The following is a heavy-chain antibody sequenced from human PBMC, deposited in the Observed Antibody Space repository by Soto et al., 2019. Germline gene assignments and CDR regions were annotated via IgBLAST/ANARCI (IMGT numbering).Heavy chain of an antibody. CDR3: ARMATFGSLNWFDP. CDR2: MNPGSGDT. Sequence: ASVKVSCKASGYIFTSYGISWVRQAPGQGLEWMGWMNPGSGDTGYAQKFQGRVTMTRDISIATAYMELSSLRSDDTAIYYCARMATFGSLNWFDPWGQGTLVTVS. V-gene: IGHV1-8*01. J-gene: IGHJ5*02. D-gene: IGHD3-16*01. CDR1: GYIFTSYG.